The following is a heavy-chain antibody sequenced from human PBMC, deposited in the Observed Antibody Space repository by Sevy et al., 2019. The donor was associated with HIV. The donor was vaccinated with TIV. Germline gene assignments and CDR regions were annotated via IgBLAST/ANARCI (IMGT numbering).Heavy chain of an antibody. V-gene: IGHV4-31*03. D-gene: IGHD2-2*02. J-gene: IGHJ6*02. Sequence: SETLSLTCTVSGGSISSGGYYWSWIHQHPGKGLEWIGYIYYSGSTYYNPSLKSRVTISVDTSKNQFSLKLSSVTAADTAVYYCAREWCSSTSCYTGSNRMDVWGQGTTVTVSS. CDR2: IYYSGST. CDR3: AREWCSSTSCYTGSNRMDV. CDR1: GGSISSGGYY.